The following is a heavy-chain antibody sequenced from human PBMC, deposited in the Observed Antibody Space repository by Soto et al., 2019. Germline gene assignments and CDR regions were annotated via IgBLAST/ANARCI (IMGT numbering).Heavy chain of an antibody. D-gene: IGHD3-3*01. V-gene: IGHV1-8*01. CDR3: AAVTSRGDFWSGYYRYSANWFDP. CDR1: GYTFTSYD. J-gene: IGHJ5*02. Sequence: ASVKVSCKASGYTFTSYDINWVRQATGQGLEWMGWMNPNSGNTGYAQKFQGRVTMTRNTSISTAYMELSSLRSEDTAVYYCAAVTSRGDFWSGYYRYSANWFDPWAQGALVTVSS. CDR2: MNPNSGNT.